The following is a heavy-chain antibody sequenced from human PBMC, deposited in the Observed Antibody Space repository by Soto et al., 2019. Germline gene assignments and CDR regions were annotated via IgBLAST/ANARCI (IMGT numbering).Heavy chain of an antibody. J-gene: IGHJ4*02. D-gene: IGHD6-6*01. CDR1: GFTFSSYG. V-gene: IGHV3-23*04. CDR2: ISGSGGST. Sequence: VQLVESGGGVVQPGRSLRLSCAASGFTFSSYGMHWVRQAPGKGLEWVSAISGSGGSTYYADSVKGRFTISRDNSKNTLYLQMNSLRAEDTAVYYCAKFKRYIADRYYFDYWGQGTLVTVSS. CDR3: AKFKRYIADRYYFDY.